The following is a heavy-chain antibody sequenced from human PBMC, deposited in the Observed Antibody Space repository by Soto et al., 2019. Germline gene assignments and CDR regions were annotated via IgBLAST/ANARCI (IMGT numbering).Heavy chain of an antibody. CDR3: ARVWDLSYFDY. D-gene: IGHD1-26*01. V-gene: IGHV4-30-4*01. J-gene: IGHJ4*02. CDR2: IYYSGSP. Sequence: SETLSLTCTVSGRCISSGDYSWSWIHQPPGKGQEWLGYIYYSGSPYSNPSLKRRVTISVDTSKNQFSLNLSSVTAADTAVYYCARVWDLSYFDYWGQGTLVTVS. CDR1: GRCISSGDYS.